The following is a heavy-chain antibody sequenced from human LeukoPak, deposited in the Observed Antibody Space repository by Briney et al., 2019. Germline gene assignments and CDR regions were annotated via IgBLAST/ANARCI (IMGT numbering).Heavy chain of an antibody. CDR2: IYYSGST. J-gene: IGHJ5*02. CDR3: ARGARGVTKWFDP. V-gene: IGHV4-4*02. D-gene: IGHD3-10*01. Sequence: SSETLSLTCAVSGGSISRSDWWSWVRQPPGKGLEWIGGIYYSGSTNYQPALKGRVTMSVDQSKNQFSLKLNSVTAADTAVYYCARGARGVTKWFDPWGQGTLVTVSS. CDR1: GGSISRSDW.